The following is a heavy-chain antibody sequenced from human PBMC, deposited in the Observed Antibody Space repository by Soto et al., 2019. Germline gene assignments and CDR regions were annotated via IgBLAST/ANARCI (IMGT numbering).Heavy chain of an antibody. CDR3: ARDRGGYGVFDY. CDR2: IYHSGGT. V-gene: IGHV4-31*03. D-gene: IGHD5-12*01. Sequence: SETLSLTCSVSAGSISSDGFYWNWIRQPPGKGLDWIGYIYHSGGTYSSPSLRSRVTISVDTSKNQFTLKLSSVTAADTAVYYCARDRGGYGVFDYWGQGTLVTVSS. J-gene: IGHJ4*02. CDR1: AGSISSDGFY.